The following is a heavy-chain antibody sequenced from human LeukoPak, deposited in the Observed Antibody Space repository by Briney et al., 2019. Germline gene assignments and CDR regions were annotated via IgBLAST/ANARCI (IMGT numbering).Heavy chain of an antibody. CDR3: ARDNPATTDPFDY. CDR2: IYHSGST. D-gene: IGHD1-1*01. CDR1: GGSISSSSYY. V-gene: IGHV4-39*07. Sequence: SETLSLTCTVSGGSISSSSYYWGWIRQPPGKGLEWIGSIYHSGSTYYNPSLKSRVTISVDTSKNQFSLKLSSVTAADTAVYYCARDNPATTDPFDYWGQGTLVTVSS. J-gene: IGHJ4*02.